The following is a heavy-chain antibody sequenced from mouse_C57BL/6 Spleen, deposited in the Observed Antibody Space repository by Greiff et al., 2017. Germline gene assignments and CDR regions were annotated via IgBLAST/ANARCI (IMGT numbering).Heavy chain of an antibody. CDR2: IYPGDGDT. D-gene: IGHD2-5*01. J-gene: IGHJ4*01. CDR1: GYAFSSSW. CDR3: ARGSNYLYYYAMDY. Sequence: VQLQQSGPELVKPGASVKISCKASGYAFSSSWMNWVKQRPGKGLEWIGRIYPGDGDTNYNGKFKGKATLTADKSSSTAYMQLSSLTSEDSAVYFCARGSNYLYYYAMDYWGQGTSVTVSS. V-gene: IGHV1-82*01.